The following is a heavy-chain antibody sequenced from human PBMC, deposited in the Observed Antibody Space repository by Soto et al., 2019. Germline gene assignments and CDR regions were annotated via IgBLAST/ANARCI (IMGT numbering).Heavy chain of an antibody. CDR1: GFILSSYW. Sequence: PGGSLRLSCAASGFILSSYWMSWVRQAPEKGLEWVANINQDGSEKYYVDSVKGRFTISRDNVKNSRYLQMKGLRAEDTAVYCGARGAGGSHYVWFGPWGQGSLVTVSS. CDR2: INQDGSEK. J-gene: IGHJ5*02. V-gene: IGHV3-7*01. CDR3: ARGAGGSHYVWFGP. D-gene: IGHD2-15*01.